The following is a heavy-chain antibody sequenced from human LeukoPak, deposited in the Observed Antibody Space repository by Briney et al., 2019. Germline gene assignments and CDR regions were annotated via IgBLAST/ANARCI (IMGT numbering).Heavy chain of an antibody. CDR3: ARAYYDFWSGSYDAFDI. CDR2: ISAYNGNT. Sequence: ASVKVSCKASGYTFTSYGISWVRQAPGQGLEWMGWISAYNGNTNYAQKLQGRVTMTTDTSTSTAYMELRSLRSDDTAVYYCARAYYDFWSGSYDAFDIWGQGTMVTVSS. D-gene: IGHD3-3*01. J-gene: IGHJ3*02. CDR1: GYTFTSYG. V-gene: IGHV1-18*01.